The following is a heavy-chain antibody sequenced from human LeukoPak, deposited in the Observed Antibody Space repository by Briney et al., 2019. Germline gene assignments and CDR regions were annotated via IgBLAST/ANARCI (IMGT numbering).Heavy chain of an antibody. J-gene: IGHJ5*02. V-gene: IGHV3-33*01. D-gene: IGHD2-2*01. CDR1: GFTFSSYG. CDR2: IWYDGSNK. Sequence: GGSLRLSCAASGFTFSSYGMPWVRQAPGKGLEWVAVIWYDGSNKYYADSVKGRFTISRDIHKNTLNLQMNSLRAEDTAVYYCARVRVLAAILNWLVPWGEGTLVSVSS. CDR3: ARVRVLAAILNWLVP.